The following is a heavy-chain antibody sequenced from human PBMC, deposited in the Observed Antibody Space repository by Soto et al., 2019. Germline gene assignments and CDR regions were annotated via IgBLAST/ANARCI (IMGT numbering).Heavy chain of an antibody. Sequence: SETLSLTCTVSGGSISSGDYYWSWIRQPPGKGLEWIGYIYYSGSTYYNPSLKSRVTISVDTSKNQFSLKLSSVTAADTAVYYCARDLSGRYAHFDYWGQGTLVTVSS. J-gene: IGHJ4*02. CDR1: GGSISSGDYY. V-gene: IGHV4-30-4*01. CDR3: ARDLSGRYAHFDY. CDR2: IYYSGST. D-gene: IGHD1-26*01.